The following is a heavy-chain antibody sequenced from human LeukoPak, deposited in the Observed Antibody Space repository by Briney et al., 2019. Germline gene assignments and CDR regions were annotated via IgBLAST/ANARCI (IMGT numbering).Heavy chain of an antibody. CDR2: IIPILGIA. J-gene: IGHJ4*02. CDR1: VGTFSSYA. CDR3: ARGSPDILTGYYDY. V-gene: IGHV1-69*04. Sequence: SVNVSCKASVGTFSSYAISWVRQAPGQGLEWMGRIIPILGIANYAQKFQGRVTITADKSTSTAYMELSSLRSEDTAVYYCARGSPDILTGYYDYWGQGTLVTVS. D-gene: IGHD3-9*01.